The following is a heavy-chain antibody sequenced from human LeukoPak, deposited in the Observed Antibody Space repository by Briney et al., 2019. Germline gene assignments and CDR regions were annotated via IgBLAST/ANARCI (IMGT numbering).Heavy chain of an antibody. CDR1: GFTLSTYS. CDR2: ISSSSSYI. Sequence: GSLRLSCAASGFTLSTYSMNWVRQAPGKGLEWVSSISSSSSYIYYTDSLKGRFTISRDNAKNSLYLQMNSLRAEDTAVYYCARGLGGYYNSDYYMDVWGKGTTVTVSS. J-gene: IGHJ6*03. D-gene: IGHD3-3*01. CDR3: ARGLGGYYNSDYYMDV. V-gene: IGHV3-21*01.